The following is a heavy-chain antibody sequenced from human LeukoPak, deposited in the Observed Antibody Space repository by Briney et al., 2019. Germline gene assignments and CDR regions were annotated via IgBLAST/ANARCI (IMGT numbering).Heavy chain of an antibody. J-gene: IGHJ3*02. CDR3: VRVSVPLSIRITGAFDI. Sequence: GASVKVSCKASGYTFTGYYMHWVRQAPGQGLEWMGWINPNSGGTNYAQKFQGRVTMTRDTSISTAYMELSSLRSEDTAVYYCVRVSVPLSIRITGAFDIWGQGTMVTVSS. V-gene: IGHV1-2*02. D-gene: IGHD3-3*02. CDR1: GYTFTGYY. CDR2: INPNSGGT.